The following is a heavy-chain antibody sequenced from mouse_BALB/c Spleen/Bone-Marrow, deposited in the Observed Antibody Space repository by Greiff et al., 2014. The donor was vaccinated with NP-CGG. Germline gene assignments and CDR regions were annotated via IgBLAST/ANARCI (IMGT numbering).Heavy chain of an antibody. Sequence: DVKLVESGGDLVQPGGSRKLSCAASGFTFSAFGMHWVRQAPERGLEWVAYIISGSNTIYYSDKVKGRFTIPRDNPKNTLFLQMTSLRSEDTAMYYCARSRYDVGWFAYWGQGTLVTVSA. D-gene: IGHD2-14*01. CDR2: IISGSNTI. V-gene: IGHV5-17*02. CDR1: GFTFSAFG. J-gene: IGHJ3*01. CDR3: ARSRYDVGWFAY.